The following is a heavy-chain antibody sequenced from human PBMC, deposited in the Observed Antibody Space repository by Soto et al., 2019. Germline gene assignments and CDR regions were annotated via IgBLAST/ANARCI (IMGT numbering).Heavy chain of an antibody. V-gene: IGHV1-18*01. D-gene: IGHD6-19*01. CDR1: GYTFSAYG. CDR3: ARRLQFSSGWPFDY. Sequence: QVRLVQSGGEVKKPGASVKVSCKASGYTFSAYGISWVRQAPGQGLEWIGWVSVYNGNTNYGEKYQDRVTMTTVTTTTAAYMELRSLRSDDTAVYYGARRLQFSSGWPFDYWGQGTLVTVSS. J-gene: IGHJ4*02. CDR2: VSVYNGNT.